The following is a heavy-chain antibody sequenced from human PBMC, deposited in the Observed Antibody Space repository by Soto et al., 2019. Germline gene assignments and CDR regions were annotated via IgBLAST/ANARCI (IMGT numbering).Heavy chain of an antibody. Sequence: GESLKISCKSSGYSFTIYWIGWVRQMPGKGLEWMGIIYPGDSDTRYSPSFQGQVAFSADKSISTAYLQWSGLKASDTAIYYCARRLSTGWFFDFWGQGTLVTVSS. V-gene: IGHV5-51*01. D-gene: IGHD6-19*01. CDR2: IYPGDSDT. CDR3: ARRLSTGWFFDF. CDR1: GYSFTIYW. J-gene: IGHJ4*02.